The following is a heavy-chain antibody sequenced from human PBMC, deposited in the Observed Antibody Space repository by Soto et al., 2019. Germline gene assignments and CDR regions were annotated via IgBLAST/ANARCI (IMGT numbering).Heavy chain of an antibody. J-gene: IGHJ4*02. V-gene: IGHV3-64*01. CDR1: GFTFSSYA. CDR2: ISSNGAGT. D-gene: IGHD5-18*01. CDR3: ARTGLDTTMVTVFDY. Sequence: EVPLVESGGGLVQPGGSLRLSCAASGFTFSSYAIHWVRQAPGKGLESVSAISSNGAGTYYANSVKGRFTISRDNSKNTLYLQMGSLRAEDMAVYYCARTGLDTTMVTVFDYWGQGTLVTVSS.